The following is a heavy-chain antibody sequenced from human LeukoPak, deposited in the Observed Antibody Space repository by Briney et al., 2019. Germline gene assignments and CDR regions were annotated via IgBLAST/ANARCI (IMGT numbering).Heavy chain of an antibody. CDR3: ARVSDFWSGYRNFDY. V-gene: IGHV3-21*01. CDR1: GFTFSSYS. CDR2: ISSSSSYI. Sequence: GESLRLSCAASGFTFSSYSMNWVRQAPGKGLEWVSSISSSSSYIYYADSVKGRFTISRDNAKNSLYLQMNSLRAEDTAVYYCARVSDFWSGYRNFDYWGQGTLVTVSS. D-gene: IGHD3-3*01. J-gene: IGHJ4*02.